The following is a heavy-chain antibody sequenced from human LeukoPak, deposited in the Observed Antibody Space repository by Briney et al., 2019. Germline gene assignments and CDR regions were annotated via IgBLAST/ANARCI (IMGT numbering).Heavy chain of an antibody. CDR1: GFTISGFY. CDR3: ARDLETDISDSIDI. D-gene: IGHD3-9*01. Sequence: GGSLRLSCAASGFTISGFYMTWVRQAPGKGLEWVSVINSGGGTYYADSVRGRFTISRDNSKNTLYLQMNSLRVEDTAVYYCARDLETDISDSIDIWGQGTVVTVSS. CDR2: INSGGGT. V-gene: IGHV3-66*01. J-gene: IGHJ3*02.